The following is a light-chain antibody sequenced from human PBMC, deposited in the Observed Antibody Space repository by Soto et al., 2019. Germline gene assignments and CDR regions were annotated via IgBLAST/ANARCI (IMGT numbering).Light chain of an antibody. Sequence: MTQSPATLSVSPGERATLSCRASEIIAGNLAWYQQKRGQAPRLLNYGASTRGTGIPARFSGSGSGTEFTLTSSILQSEDFTSYCCLQHNIYLWTFGQGTKVDI. CDR1: EIIAGN. CDR3: LQHNIYLWT. V-gene: IGKV3-15*01. CDR2: GAS. J-gene: IGKJ1*01.